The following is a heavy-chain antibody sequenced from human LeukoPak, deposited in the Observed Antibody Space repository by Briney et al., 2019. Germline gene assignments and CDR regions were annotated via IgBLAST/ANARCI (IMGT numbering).Heavy chain of an antibody. CDR2: INSDGSSI. J-gene: IGHJ4*02. CDR1: GFTFSSYW. CDR3: ARGPYSSGWYYFDY. Sequence: GGSLRLFCAASGFTFSSYWMHWVRQAPGKGLVWVSRINSDGSSISYADSVKGRFTISRDNAKNTLYLQMNSLRAEDTAVYYCARGPYSSGWYYFDYWGQGTLVTVSP. D-gene: IGHD6-19*01. V-gene: IGHV3-74*01.